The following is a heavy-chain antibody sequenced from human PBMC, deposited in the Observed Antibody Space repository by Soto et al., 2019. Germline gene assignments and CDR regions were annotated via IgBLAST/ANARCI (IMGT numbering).Heavy chain of an antibody. CDR1: GGTFSSYA. D-gene: IGHD4-17*01. V-gene: IGHV1-69*06. CDR2: IIPIFGTA. J-gene: IGHJ2*01. CDR3: ARDRGAVTTLYWYFDL. Sequence: KVSCKASGGTFSSYAISWVRQAPGQGLGWMGGIIPIFGTANYAQKFQGRVTITADKSTSTAYMELSSLRSEDTAVYYCARDRGAVTTLYWYFDLWGRGTLVTVSS.